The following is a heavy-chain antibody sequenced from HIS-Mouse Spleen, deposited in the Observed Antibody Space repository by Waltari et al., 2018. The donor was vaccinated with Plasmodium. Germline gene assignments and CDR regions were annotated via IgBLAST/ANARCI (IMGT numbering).Heavy chain of an antibody. V-gene: IGHV4-39*07. J-gene: IGHJ4*02. Sequence: QLQLQESGPGLVKPSETLSLTCTVSGGSISSSGYYWGWIRQPPGKGLEWFGGIYYSGSTCYNPSLKSRVTMSVDTSKNQFSLKLSSVTAADTAVYYCARDRITGTSYFDYWGQGTLVTVSS. CDR2: IYYSGST. CDR1: GGSISSSGYY. CDR3: ARDRITGTSYFDY. D-gene: IGHD1-7*01.